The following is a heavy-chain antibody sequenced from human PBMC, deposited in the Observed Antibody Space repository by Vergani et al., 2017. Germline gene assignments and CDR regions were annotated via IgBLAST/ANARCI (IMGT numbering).Heavy chain of an antibody. CDR2: IYYSGGT. Sequence: QVQLQESGPGLVKPSETLSLTCTVSGGSISSYYWSWIRQPPGKGLEWIGYIYYSGGTNYNHALKSLVTISVDTSKYQFSLELSAVTAADTAVYYCARDARGMATIWDYCDDVDVWGKGTTVTVSS. V-gene: IGHV4-59*01. CDR3: ARDARGMATIWDYCDDVDV. J-gene: IGHJ6*04. CDR1: GGSISSYY. D-gene: IGHD5-24*01.